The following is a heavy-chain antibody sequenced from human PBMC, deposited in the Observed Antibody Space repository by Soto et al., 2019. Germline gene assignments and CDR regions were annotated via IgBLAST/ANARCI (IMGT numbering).Heavy chain of an antibody. D-gene: IGHD6-19*01. CDR1: GVSLSTYY. CDR2: ISYLGNT. CDR3: ASEGAGRASINM. Sequence: PXETLSLTCNVSGVSLSTYYWSWIRQSPGKGLEWIGYISYLGNTNYNPSLKSRVTISVDTPKNKFSLKLGSVTPADTAMYYCASEGAGRASINMWRPGTMVTFST. V-gene: IGHV4-59*01. J-gene: IGHJ4*03.